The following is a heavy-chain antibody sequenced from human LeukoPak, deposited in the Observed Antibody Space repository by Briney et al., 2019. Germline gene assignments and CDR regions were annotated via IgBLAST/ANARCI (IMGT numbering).Heavy chain of an antibody. D-gene: IGHD1-1*01. CDR2: INSDGSRT. V-gene: IGHV3-74*03. CDR1: GFTFSSYW. Sequence: PGGCLRLSCAASGFTFSSYWMHWVGQAAGKGLGWVSRINSDGSRTTYADSVKGRFTISRENPKNTLYLQMNSLRAEDTAVYYCARNKLELERRDIDYWGQGTLVTVSS. CDR3: ARNKLELERRDIDY. J-gene: IGHJ4*02.